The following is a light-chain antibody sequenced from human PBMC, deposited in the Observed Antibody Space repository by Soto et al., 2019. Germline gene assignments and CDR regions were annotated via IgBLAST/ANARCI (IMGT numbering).Light chain of an antibody. J-gene: IGKJ5*01. CDR2: GTS. V-gene: IGKV3-20*01. Sequence: EIVLTQSPGTLSLSPGERATLSCSASQSLSSSYLSWYQQKPGQAPRLLIYGTSIRATGIPDRFSGSGSGTDFTLTISRLEPEDFAVYYCQQYNTWPLITFGPGTRLEIK. CDR3: QQYNTWPLIT. CDR1: QSLSSSY.